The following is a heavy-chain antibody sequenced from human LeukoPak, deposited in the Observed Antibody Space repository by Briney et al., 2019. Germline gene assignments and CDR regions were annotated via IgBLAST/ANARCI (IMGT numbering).Heavy chain of an antibody. CDR1: GITLSNYG. CDR3: AKRGVVIRVILVGFHKEAYYFDS. Sequence: GGSLRLSCAVSGITLSNYGMSWIRQAPGKGLEWVAGISDSGGSTNYADSVKGRFTISRDNPKNTLYLQMNSLRAEDTAVYFCAKRGVVIRVILVGFHKEAYYFDSWGQGALVTVSS. J-gene: IGHJ4*02. V-gene: IGHV3-23*01. D-gene: IGHD3-22*01. CDR2: ISDSGGST.